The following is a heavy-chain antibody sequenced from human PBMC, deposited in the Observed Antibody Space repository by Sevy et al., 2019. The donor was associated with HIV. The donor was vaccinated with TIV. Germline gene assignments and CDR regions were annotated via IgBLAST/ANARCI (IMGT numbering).Heavy chain of an antibody. Sequence: GGSLRLSCAGSGFSFKNVCMTWVRQTPGKGLEWVGHAKRKSDGGSIDYGSPVNGRFTISRDDSKDMLYLQMSSLKTEDTDVYYCATVLGAGAAGAFEIWGQGTMVTVSS. CDR1: GFSFKNVC. CDR3: ATVLGAGAAGAFEI. J-gene: IGHJ3*02. D-gene: IGHD1-26*01. V-gene: IGHV3-15*01. CDR2: AKRKSDGGSI.